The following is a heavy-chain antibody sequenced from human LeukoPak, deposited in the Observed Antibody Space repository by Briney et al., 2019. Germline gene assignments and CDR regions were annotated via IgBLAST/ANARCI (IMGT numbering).Heavy chain of an antibody. V-gene: IGHV3-23*01. CDR3: AKLGIAAAGSFDY. D-gene: IGHD6-13*01. Sequence: GGSLRLSCTASGFTLSSYEMSWIRQAPGKGLEWVSSIDYSGGSTHYADSVMGRFTISRDNSKNTLYLQLNSLSADDTAVYYCAKLGIAAAGSFDYWGQGTLVTVSS. CDR2: IDYSGGST. J-gene: IGHJ4*02. CDR1: GFTLSSYE.